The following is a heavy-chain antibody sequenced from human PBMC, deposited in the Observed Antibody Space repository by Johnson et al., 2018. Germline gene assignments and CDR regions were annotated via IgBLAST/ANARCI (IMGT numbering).Heavy chain of an antibody. CDR1: GFTFSSYT. CDR3: ANSVSDYGDYVYLQN. CDR2: ISTSGHST. J-gene: IGHJ1*01. D-gene: IGHD4-17*01. V-gene: IGHV3-23*04. Sequence: VQLVQSGGGLVQHRGSLRLCCTASGFTFSSYTMSWVRQSPEKGLAWISDISTSGHSTYHADSVKGRFTISRDKSKNTLYLQRSSLRAEDTAVYFCANSVSDYGDYVYLQNWGQGTLVTVSS.